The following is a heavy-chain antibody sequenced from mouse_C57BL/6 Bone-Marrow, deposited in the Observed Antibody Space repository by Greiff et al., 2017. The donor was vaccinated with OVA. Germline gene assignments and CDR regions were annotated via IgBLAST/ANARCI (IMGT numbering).Heavy chain of an antibody. CDR2: IHPNSGST. J-gene: IGHJ1*03. V-gene: IGHV1-64*01. CDR3: ARSIYYDYAWYFDV. D-gene: IGHD2-4*01. CDR1: GYTFTSYW. Sequence: QVQLKQSGAELVKPGASVKLSCKASGYTFTSYWMHWVKQRPGQGLEWIGMIHPNSGSTNYNEKFKSKATLTVDKSSSTAYMQLSSLTSEDSAVYYCARSIYYDYAWYFDVWGTGTTVTVSS.